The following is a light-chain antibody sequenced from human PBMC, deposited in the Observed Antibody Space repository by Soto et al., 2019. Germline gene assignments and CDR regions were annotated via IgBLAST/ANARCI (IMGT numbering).Light chain of an antibody. CDR2: EVS. Sequence: VLTQPASVSGSPGQSITISCTGTSSDVGSYNLVSWYQQHPGKAPKLMIYEVSKRPSGVSNRFSGSKSGNTASLTISGLQAEDEADYYCCSYAGTPYVFGTGTKVTVL. CDR1: SSDVGSYNL. J-gene: IGLJ1*01. V-gene: IGLV2-23*02. CDR3: CSYAGTPYV.